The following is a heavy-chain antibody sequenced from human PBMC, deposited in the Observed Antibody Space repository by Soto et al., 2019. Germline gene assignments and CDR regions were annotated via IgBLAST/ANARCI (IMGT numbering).Heavy chain of an antibody. D-gene: IGHD3-22*01. Sequence: ASVKVSCKVSGYTLTELSMHWVRQAPGEGLEWMGGFDPEDGETIYAQKFQGRVTMTEDTSTDTAYMELSSLRSEDTAVYYCATTYYYDSSGYLDYWGQGTLVTVSS. CDR3: ATTYYYDSSGYLDY. V-gene: IGHV1-24*01. CDR1: GYTLTELS. CDR2: FDPEDGET. J-gene: IGHJ4*02.